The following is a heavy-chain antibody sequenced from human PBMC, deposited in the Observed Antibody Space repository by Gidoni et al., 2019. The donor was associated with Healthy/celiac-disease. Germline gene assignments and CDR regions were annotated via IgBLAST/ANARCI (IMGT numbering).Heavy chain of an antibody. D-gene: IGHD3-10*01. Sequence: EVQLVESGGGWVQPGGSLRRSCAASGFPFSSYAMSWVRQAPGKGLEWVSAISGSGGSTYYADSVKGRFTISRDNSKNTLYLQMNSLRAEDTAVYYCAKDIFGGGSGTVVFDYWGQGTLVTVSS. CDR3: AKDIFGGGSGTVVFDY. J-gene: IGHJ4*02. CDR1: GFPFSSYA. CDR2: ISGSGGST. V-gene: IGHV3-23*04.